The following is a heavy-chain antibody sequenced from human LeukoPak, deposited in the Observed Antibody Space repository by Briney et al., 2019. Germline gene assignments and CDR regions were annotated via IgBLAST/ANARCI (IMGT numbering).Heavy chain of an antibody. CDR2: INHSGST. J-gene: IGHJ5*02. CDR3: ARHGLGFGAHGFANWFDP. CDR1: GGSFSGYY. Sequence: KSSETLSLTCAVYGGSFSGYYWSWIRQPPGKGLEWIGEINHSGSTNYNPSLKSRVTISVDTSKNQFSLKLSSVTAADTAVYYCARHGLGFGAHGFANWFDPWGQGTLVTVSS. D-gene: IGHD3-10*01. V-gene: IGHV4-34*01.